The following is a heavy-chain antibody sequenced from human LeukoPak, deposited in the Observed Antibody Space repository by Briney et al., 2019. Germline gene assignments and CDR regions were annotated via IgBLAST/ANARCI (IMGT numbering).Heavy chain of an antibody. D-gene: IGHD5-18*01. CDR3: AKERIVGGYRYGPFDH. Sequence: PGRSLRLSCAASGFTFDDYAIHWVRQVPGKGLELVSGISWNSGTIGYEVSVKGRFTISRDNAKNSLYLQMNSLRAEDTALYYCAKERIVGGYRYGPFDHWGQGTLVTVSS. CDR2: ISWNSGTI. J-gene: IGHJ4*02. V-gene: IGHV3-9*01. CDR1: GFTFDDYA.